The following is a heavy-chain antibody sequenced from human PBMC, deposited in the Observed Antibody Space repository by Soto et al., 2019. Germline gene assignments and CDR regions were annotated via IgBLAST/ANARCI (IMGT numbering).Heavy chain of an antibody. CDR3: ARDLAYCGGDCYRGFDP. D-gene: IGHD2-21*02. V-gene: IGHV4-4*02. CDR2: IYHSGST. Sequence: SSETLSLTCAVSGGSISSSNWWSWVRQPPGKGLEWIGEIYHSGSTNYNPSLKSRVTISVDKSKNQFSLKLSSVTAADTAVYYCARDLAYCGGDCYRGFDPWGQGTLVTVSS. CDR1: GGSISSSNW. J-gene: IGHJ5*02.